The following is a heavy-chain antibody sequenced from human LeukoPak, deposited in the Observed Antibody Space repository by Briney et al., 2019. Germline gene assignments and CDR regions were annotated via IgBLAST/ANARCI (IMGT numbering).Heavy chain of an antibody. J-gene: IGHJ6*03. CDR2: IYYSGST. V-gene: IGHV4-39*07. CDR1: GGSISSSSYY. D-gene: IGHD6-13*01. CDR3: ASGGTYSSSWFFPNYYYYMDV. Sequence: SETLSLTCTVSGGSISSSSYYWGWIRQPPGKGLEWIGSIYYSGSTYYNPSLKSRVIISVDTSKNQFSLKLSSVTAADTAVYYCASGGTYSSSWFFPNYYYYMDVWGKGTTVTISS.